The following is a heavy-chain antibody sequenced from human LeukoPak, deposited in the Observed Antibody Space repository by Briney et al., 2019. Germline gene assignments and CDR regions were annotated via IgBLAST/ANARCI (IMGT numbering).Heavy chain of an antibody. CDR2: ISGSGGST. J-gene: IGHJ1*01. V-gene: IGHV3-23*01. CDR1: GFTFSSYA. Sequence: GGSLRLSCAASGFTFSSYAMSWVRQAPGKGLEWVSAISGSGGSTYYADSVKGRFTISRDNSKNTLYLQMNSLRAEDTAVYYCAKGGSGSYHPQYFQHWGQGTLVTVSS. D-gene: IGHD3-10*01. CDR3: AKGGSGSYHPQYFQH.